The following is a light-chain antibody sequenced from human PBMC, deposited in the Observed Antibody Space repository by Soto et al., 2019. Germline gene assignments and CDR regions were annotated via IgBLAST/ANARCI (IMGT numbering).Light chain of an antibody. J-gene: IGKJ2*01. CDR1: QDISNY. Sequence: GDRVTITCQASQDISNYLNWYQQKPGKAPKLLIYDASNLETGVPSRFSGSGSGTDFTFTISSLQPEDISTYHCQQYYNLPPYTFGQGTKLEIK. CDR2: DAS. CDR3: QQYYNLPPYT. V-gene: IGKV1-33*01.